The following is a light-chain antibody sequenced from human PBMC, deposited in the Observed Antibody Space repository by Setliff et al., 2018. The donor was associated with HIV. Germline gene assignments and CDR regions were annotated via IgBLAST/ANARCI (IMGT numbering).Light chain of an antibody. V-gene: IGLV2-14*03. CDR1: SNDVGDYNR. CDR3: NSCRRGNSYV. Sequence: QSALTQPASVSGSPGQPITISCTGTSNDVGDYNRVSWYQQRPGKAPQLIIYDVTNRPSGISNRFSGSKSGNTASLTISGLQAEDEADYYCNSCRRGNSYVFGSGTKVTVL. J-gene: IGLJ1*01. CDR2: DVT.